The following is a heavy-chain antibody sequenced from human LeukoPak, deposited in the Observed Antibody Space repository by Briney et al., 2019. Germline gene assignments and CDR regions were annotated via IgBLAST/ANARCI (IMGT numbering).Heavy chain of an antibody. CDR1: GGSISSYY. Sequence: PSETLSLTCTVSGGSISSYYWSWIRQPPGKGLEWIGYIYYSGSTNYNPSLKSRVTISVDTSKNQFSLKLSSVTAAGTAVYYCARGAGYRASDYWGQGTLVTVSS. CDR3: ARGAGYRASDY. J-gene: IGHJ4*02. V-gene: IGHV4-59*01. CDR2: IYYSGST. D-gene: IGHD5-24*01.